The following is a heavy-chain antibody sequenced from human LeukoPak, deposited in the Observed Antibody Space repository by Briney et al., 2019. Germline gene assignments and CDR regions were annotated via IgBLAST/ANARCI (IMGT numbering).Heavy chain of an antibody. CDR2: IYRFGNT. CDR1: GDSISSDY. J-gene: IGHJ1*01. V-gene: IGHV4-4*08. Sequence: SETLSLTRTVPGDSISSDYWSWIRQPPGKGLEWIGYIYRFGNTDYNPSLMRRVTISLDTSKKQLSLNLTSVTAADTAVYYCAGRGQRYFRDWGQGTLVTVSS. CDR3: AGRGQRYFRD.